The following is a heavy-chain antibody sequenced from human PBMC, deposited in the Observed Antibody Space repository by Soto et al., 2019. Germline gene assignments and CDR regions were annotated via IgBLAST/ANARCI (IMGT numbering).Heavy chain of an antibody. CDR1: GFTFTSYA. Sequence: LRLSCAASGFTFTSYAMTWVRQAPGKGLEWVSGISGTGGSTYYADSVKGRFTISRDKSKNTLYLHVNSLRAEDTAVYYCARGSAYSDYDLEYWGQGXLVTVYS. CDR3: ARGSAYSDYDLEY. D-gene: IGHD4-17*01. J-gene: IGHJ4*02. CDR2: ISGTGGST. V-gene: IGHV3-23*01.